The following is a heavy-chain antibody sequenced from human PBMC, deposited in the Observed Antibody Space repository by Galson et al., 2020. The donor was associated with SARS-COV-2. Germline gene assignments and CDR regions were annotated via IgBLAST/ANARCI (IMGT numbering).Heavy chain of an antibody. CDR2: IYYSGST. D-gene: IGHD3-10*01. V-gene: IGHV4-59*01. J-gene: IGHJ5*02. CDR3: ARRTSGGFGELFRWFDP. Sequence: ASETLSLTCTVSGGSISSYYWSWIRQPPGKGLEWIGYIYYSGSTNYNPSLKNRVTISVDTSKNQFSLKLSSVTAADTAVYYCARRTSGGFGELFRWFDPWGQGTLVTVSS. CDR1: GGSISSYY.